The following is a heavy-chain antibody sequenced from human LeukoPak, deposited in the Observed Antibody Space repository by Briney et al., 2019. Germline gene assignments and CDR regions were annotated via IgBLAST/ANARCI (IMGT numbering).Heavy chain of an antibody. CDR3: ARLTKFLTTYYPTP. CDR1: GGSITGYY. CDR2: IFSSGST. J-gene: IGHJ5*02. D-gene: IGHD2/OR15-2a*01. V-gene: IGHV4-59*08. Sequence: SETLSLTCTVSGGSITGYYWSWIRQPPGKGLEWVGYIFSSGSTNCNPSLKSRVTISLDTSKSQFSLKLISVTASGTAVYYCARLTKFLTTYYPTPWGQGTLVTVSS.